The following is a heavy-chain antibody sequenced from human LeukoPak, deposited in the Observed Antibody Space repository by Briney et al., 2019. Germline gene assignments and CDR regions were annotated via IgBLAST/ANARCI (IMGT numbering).Heavy chain of an antibody. J-gene: IGHJ3*02. Sequence: SETLSLTCAVSGGSISSGGYSWSWIRQPPGKGLEWIGYIYHSGSTYYNPSLKSRVTISVDRSKNQFSLKLSSVTAADTAVYYCARSGSLAGAGAFDIWGQGTMVTVSS. CDR2: IYHSGST. D-gene: IGHD6-19*01. CDR3: ARSGSLAGAGAFDI. V-gene: IGHV4-30-2*01. CDR1: GGSISSGGYS.